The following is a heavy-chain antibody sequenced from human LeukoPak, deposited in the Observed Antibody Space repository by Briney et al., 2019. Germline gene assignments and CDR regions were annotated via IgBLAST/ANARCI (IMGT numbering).Heavy chain of an antibody. CDR3: AKSLKLLSPPYYFDY. V-gene: IGHV1-46*01. J-gene: IGHJ4*02. CDR2: INPSGGST. Sequence: ASVKVSCKASGYTFTSYAMNWVRQAPGQGLEWMGIINPSGGSTSYAQKFQGRVTMTRDMSTSTVYMELSSLRSEDTAVYYCAKSLKLLSPPYYFDYWGQGTLVTVSS. CDR1: GYTFTSYA. D-gene: IGHD2-2*01.